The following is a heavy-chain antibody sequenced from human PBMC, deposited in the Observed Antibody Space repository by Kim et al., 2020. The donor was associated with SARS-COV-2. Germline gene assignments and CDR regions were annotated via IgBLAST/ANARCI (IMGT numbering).Heavy chain of an antibody. D-gene: IGHD3-3*01. J-gene: IGHJ6*02. Sequence: GGSLRLSCSASGFTFSSYAMHWVRQAPGKGLEYVSAISSNGGSTYYADSVKGRFTISRDNSKNTLYLQMSSLRAEDTAVYYCVKDYPRDFWSGYWGYYYYYYGMDVWGQGTTVTVSS. CDR2: ISSNGGST. V-gene: IGHV3-64D*09. CDR1: GFTFSSYA. CDR3: VKDYPRDFWSGYWGYYYYYYGMDV.